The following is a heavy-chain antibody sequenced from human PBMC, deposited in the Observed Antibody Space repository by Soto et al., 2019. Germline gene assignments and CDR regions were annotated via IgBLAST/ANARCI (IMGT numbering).Heavy chain of an antibody. CDR2: ISSYGGNI. CDR1: GFTIGGYG. CDR3: ARDVGSGNYYKGVYYYYYMDV. Sequence: EVQLVESWGGLVQPGDALRHSCAAAGFTIGGYGFHWVRQAPGKALEYISAISSYGGNIYYANSVKGRFIISRDNSKNTLYLPMGSLRAEDMGVYYCARDVGSGNYYKGVYYYYYMDVWGKGTTVTVSS. D-gene: IGHD3-10*01. J-gene: IGHJ6*03. V-gene: IGHV3-64*01.